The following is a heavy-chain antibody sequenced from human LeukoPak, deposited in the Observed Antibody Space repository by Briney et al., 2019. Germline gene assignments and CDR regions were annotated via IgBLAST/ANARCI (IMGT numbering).Heavy chain of an antibody. CDR1: GFSVTTNH. D-gene: IGHD7-27*01. Sequence: PGGSLRLSCAASGFSVTTNHMSWVRQTPGRGLEWVSHLYKNGNTNYADSVEGRFTISRDSSNNILFLQMNNLRAEDSAVYYCARVLGTTDYFDYWGQGTLVAVSS. CDR2: LYKNGNT. J-gene: IGHJ4*02. V-gene: IGHV3-53*01. CDR3: ARVLGTTDYFDY.